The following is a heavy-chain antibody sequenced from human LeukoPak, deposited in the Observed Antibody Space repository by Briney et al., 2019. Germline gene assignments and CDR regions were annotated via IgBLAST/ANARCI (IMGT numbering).Heavy chain of an antibody. V-gene: IGHV4-59*11. Sequence: SETLSLTCTVSGGSISSHYWSWIRQPPGKGLEWIGYIYYSGSTNYNPSLKSRVTISVDTSKNQFSLKLSSVTAADTAVYYCARGKYDIDYWGQGTLVTVSS. D-gene: IGHD3-9*01. J-gene: IGHJ4*02. CDR1: GGSISSHY. CDR2: IYYSGST. CDR3: ARGKYDIDY.